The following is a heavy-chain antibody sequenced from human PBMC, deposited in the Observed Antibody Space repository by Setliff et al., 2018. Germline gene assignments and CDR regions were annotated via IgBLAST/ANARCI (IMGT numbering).Heavy chain of an antibody. CDR2: ISGSGYTI. J-gene: IGHJ4*02. Sequence: PGGSLRLSCAASGFTFSDYYMSWIRQAPGKGLEWVSYISGSGYTIYYADSVKGRFTISRDNAKNSLYLQMNSLRAEDTAVYFCGRWLQWVDYWGQGALVTVSS. V-gene: IGHV3-11*04. CDR3: GRWLQWVDY. D-gene: IGHD5-18*01. CDR1: GFTFSDYY.